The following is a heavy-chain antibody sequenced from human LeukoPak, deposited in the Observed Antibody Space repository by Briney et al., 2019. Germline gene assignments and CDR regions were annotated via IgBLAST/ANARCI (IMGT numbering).Heavy chain of an antibody. D-gene: IGHD1-26*01. Sequence: GGSLRLSCAASGFTFSSYGMYWVRQAPVKGLEWVAFIRYDGSDKYYADSVKGRFTISRDNSKNTLHVQMNSLRVEDTAVYYCAKGGIGWDRDPNYFAYWGQGTLVTVSS. J-gene: IGHJ4*02. CDR3: AKGGIGWDRDPNYFAY. V-gene: IGHV3-30*02. CDR2: IRYDGSDK. CDR1: GFTFSSYG.